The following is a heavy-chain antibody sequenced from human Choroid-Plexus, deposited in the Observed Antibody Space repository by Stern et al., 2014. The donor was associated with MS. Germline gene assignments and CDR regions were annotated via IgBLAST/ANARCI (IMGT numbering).Heavy chain of an antibody. Sequence: EDQLVESGGRLVQPGGSLRLSCAASGLTLSLYGMNWVRPAPGQGLEWVSYISSSSSTIYYADSVEGRFTISRDNAKNSLYLQMNSLRAEDTAVYYCARGYGYFDYWGQGTLVTVSS. J-gene: IGHJ4*02. D-gene: IGHD4-17*01. CDR1: GLTLSLYG. CDR2: ISSSSSTI. V-gene: IGHV3-48*01. CDR3: ARGYGYFDY.